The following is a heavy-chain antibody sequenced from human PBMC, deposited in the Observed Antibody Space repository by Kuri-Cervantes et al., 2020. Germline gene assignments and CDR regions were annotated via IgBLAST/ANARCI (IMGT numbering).Heavy chain of an antibody. CDR2: INHSGST. V-gene: IGHV4-34*01. Sequence: GSLRLSCAVYGGSFSGYYWSWIRQPPGKGLEWIGEINHSGSTNYNPSLKSRVTIPVDTSKNQFSLKLSSVTAADTAVYYCARRGGPYYYDSSGYRGSLYRGVFYGYWGQGTLVTVSS. J-gene: IGHJ4*02. CDR3: ARRGGPYYYDSSGYRGSLYRGVFYGY. CDR1: GGSFSGYY. D-gene: IGHD3-22*01.